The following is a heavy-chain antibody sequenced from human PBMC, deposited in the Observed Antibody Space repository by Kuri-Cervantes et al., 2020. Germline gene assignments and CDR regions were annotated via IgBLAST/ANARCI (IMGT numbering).Heavy chain of an antibody. CDR1: GFTFSSYA. CDR2: ISYDGSNK. D-gene: IGHD3-3*01. CDR3: AKVRRITIFGVVTAFDY. J-gene: IGHJ4*02. V-gene: IGHV3-30-3*01. Sequence: LTCAASGFTFSSYAMHWVRQAPGKGLEWVAVISYDGSNKYYADSVKGRFTISRDNSKNTLYLQMNSLRAEDTAVYYCAKVRRITIFGVVTAFDYWGQGTLVTVSS.